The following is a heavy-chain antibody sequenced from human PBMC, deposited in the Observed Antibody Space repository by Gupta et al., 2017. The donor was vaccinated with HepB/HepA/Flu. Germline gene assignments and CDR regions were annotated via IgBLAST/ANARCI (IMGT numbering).Heavy chain of an antibody. CDR2: ISYDGSNK. D-gene: IGHD6-19*01. J-gene: IGHJ4*02. Sequence: QVQLVESGGGVVQPGRSLRLSCAASGFTFSSYGMHWVRQAPGKGLEWVAVISYDGSNKYYADSVKGRFTISRDNSKNTLYLQMNSLRAEDTAVYYCAKDAQWLARAAGLRVPDYWGQGTLVTVSS. V-gene: IGHV3-30*18. CDR1: GFTFSSYG. CDR3: AKDAQWLARAAGLRVPDY.